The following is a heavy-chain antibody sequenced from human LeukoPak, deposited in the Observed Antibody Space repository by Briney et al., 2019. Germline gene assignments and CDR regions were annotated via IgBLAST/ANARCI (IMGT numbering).Heavy chain of an antibody. CDR1: GGSISSYY. Sequence: SETLSLTCTVSGGSISSYYWSWIRQPPGKGLEWIGYIYYSGSTNYNPSLKSRVTISVDTSKNQFSLKLSSVTAADTAVYYWAISAYAFDIWGQGTMVTVSS. J-gene: IGHJ3*02. V-gene: IGHV4-59*01. CDR3: AISAYAFDI. CDR2: IYYSGST.